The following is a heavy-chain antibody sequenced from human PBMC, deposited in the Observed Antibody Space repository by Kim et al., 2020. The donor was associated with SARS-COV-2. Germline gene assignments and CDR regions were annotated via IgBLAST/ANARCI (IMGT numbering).Heavy chain of an antibody. CDR3: ARDRPDSGYDSSSSEGYYYYGMDV. V-gene: IGHV3-21*01. Sequence: GGSLRLSCAASGFTFSSYSMNWVRQAPGKGLEWVSSISSSSSYIYYADSVKGRFTISRDNAKNSLYLQMNSLRAEDTAVYYCARDRPDSGYDSSSSEGYYYYGMDVWGQGTTVTVSS. CDR1: GFTFSSYS. D-gene: IGHD5-12*01. J-gene: IGHJ6*02. CDR2: ISSSSSYI.